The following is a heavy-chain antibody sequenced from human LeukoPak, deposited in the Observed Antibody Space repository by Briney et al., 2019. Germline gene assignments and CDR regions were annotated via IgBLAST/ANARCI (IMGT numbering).Heavy chain of an antibody. CDR3: ARDDIAAAGNIDY. V-gene: IGHV4-39*07. CDR1: GGSISSSSYY. D-gene: IGHD6-13*01. Sequence: SGTLSLTCTVSGGSISSSSYYWGWIRQPPGKGLEWIGSIYYSGGTYYNPSLKSRVTISVDTSKNQFSLRLSSVTAADTAVYYCARDDIAAAGNIDYWGQGTLVTVSS. J-gene: IGHJ4*02. CDR2: IYYSGGT.